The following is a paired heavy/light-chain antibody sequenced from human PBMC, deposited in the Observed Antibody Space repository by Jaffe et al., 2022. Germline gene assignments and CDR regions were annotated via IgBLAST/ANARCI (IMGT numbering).Light chain of an antibody. J-gene: IGKJ2*01. Sequence: DIQMTQSPSTLSASVGDRVTITCRASQSISSWLAWYQQKPGKAPKLLIYKASSLESGVPSRFSGSGSGTDFTLTISSLQPDDFATYYCQQYNSYSMYTFGQGTKLEIK. CDR1: QSISSW. CDR2: KAS. CDR3: QQYNSYSMYT. V-gene: IGKV1-5*03.
Heavy chain of an antibody. CDR2: ISSSGSTI. V-gene: IGHV3-11*04. D-gene: IGHD2-15*01. J-gene: IGHJ4*02. CDR3: AKAVVVAATYFDY. CDR1: GFTFSDYY. Sequence: QVQLVESGGGLVKPGGSLRLSCAASGFTFSDYYMTWIRQAPGKGLEWVSYISSSGSTISYADSVKGRFTISRDNSKNTLYLQMNSLRAEDTAVYYCAKAVVVAATYFDYWGQGTLVTVSS.